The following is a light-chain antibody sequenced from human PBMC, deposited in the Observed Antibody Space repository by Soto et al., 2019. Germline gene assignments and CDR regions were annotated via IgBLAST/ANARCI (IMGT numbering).Light chain of an antibody. V-gene: IGKV1-5*03. Sequence: DIQMTQSPSTLSASVGDRVTITCRASQSISSWLAWYQQKPGRAPKLLIYKASSLETGVPPRFSGSGSGTEITLILSRLQPDDFASYYCQPYGSSSPWTFRQGNQVEIK. CDR1: QSISSW. CDR3: QPYGSSSPWT. J-gene: IGKJ1*01. CDR2: KAS.